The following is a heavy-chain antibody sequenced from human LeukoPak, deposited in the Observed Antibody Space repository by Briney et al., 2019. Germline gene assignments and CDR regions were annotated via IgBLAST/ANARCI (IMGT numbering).Heavy chain of an antibody. CDR3: ARGYCSTISCHLDY. Sequence: PGGSLRLSCAASGYTLSLYAVHWVRQAPGKGLEWVAVISYDGSIKFYADSVKGRFTISRDNSKNTLYLQMNSLRPEDPAVYYCARGYCSTISCHLDYWGQGTLVTVSS. CDR1: GYTLSLYA. V-gene: IGHV3-30*04. CDR2: ISYDGSIK. D-gene: IGHD2-2*01. J-gene: IGHJ4*02.